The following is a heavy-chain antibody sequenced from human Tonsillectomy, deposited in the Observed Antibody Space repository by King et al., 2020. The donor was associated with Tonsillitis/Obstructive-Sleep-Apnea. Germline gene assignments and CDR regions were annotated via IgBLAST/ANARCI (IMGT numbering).Heavy chain of an antibody. V-gene: IGHV4-59*08. Sequence: VQLQESGPGLVKPSETLSLTCTVSGGSISSYYWSWIRPPPGKGLEWIGYIYYSGSTNYNPSLKSRVTISVDTSKNQFSLKLSSVTAADTAVYYCARHGGGSSSWFDYWGQGTLVTVSS. D-gene: IGHD6-6*01. CDR2: IYYSGST. J-gene: IGHJ4*02. CDR1: GGSISSYY. CDR3: ARHGGGSSSWFDY.